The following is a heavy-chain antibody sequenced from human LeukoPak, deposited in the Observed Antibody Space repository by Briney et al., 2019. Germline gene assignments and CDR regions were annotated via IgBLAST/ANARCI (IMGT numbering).Heavy chain of an antibody. CDR2: IYYSGST. J-gene: IGHJ5*02. D-gene: IGHD4-17*01. Sequence: SETLSLTCTVSGGSISSYYWSWIRQPPGKGLEWIGYIYYSGSTNYNPSLKSRVTMSVDTSKNQFSLKLSSVTAADTAVYYCASQVLTTSLGWFDPWGQGTLVTVSS. CDR3: ASQVLTTSLGWFDP. V-gene: IGHV4-59*12. CDR1: GGSISSYY.